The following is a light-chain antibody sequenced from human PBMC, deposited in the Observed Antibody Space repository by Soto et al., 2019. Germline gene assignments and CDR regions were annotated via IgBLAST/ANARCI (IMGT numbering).Light chain of an antibody. CDR3: QQSYDTPAIT. V-gene: IGKV1-39*01. CDR2: GAS. J-gene: IGKJ4*01. Sequence: DIQMTQSPSSLSASVGDRVTITCRASQSISRYLNWYQKKPGRAPNLLIYGASRLQSGVPSRFSGSGSGTEFTLIISSLQPEDFATYYCQQSYDTPAITFGGGTKVDIK. CDR1: QSISRY.